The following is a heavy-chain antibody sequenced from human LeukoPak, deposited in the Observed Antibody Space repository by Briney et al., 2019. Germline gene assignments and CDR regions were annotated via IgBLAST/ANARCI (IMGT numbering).Heavy chain of an antibody. Sequence: PGGSLRLSCAISGLTFHDYAMTWVRQAPGKGLEWVSTIVGDSSKTYYADSVKGRFTISRDNSKYMLFLHMNSLRAEDTAIYYCAKQPYNYYYLDVWGEGTTVTVSS. CDR3: AKQPYNYYYLDV. J-gene: IGHJ6*03. D-gene: IGHD1-14*01. V-gene: IGHV3-23*01. CDR1: GLTFHDYA. CDR2: IVGDSSKT.